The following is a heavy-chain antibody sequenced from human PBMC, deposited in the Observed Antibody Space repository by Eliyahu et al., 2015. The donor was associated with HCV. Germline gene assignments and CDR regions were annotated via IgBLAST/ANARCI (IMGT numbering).Heavy chain of an antibody. D-gene: IGHD2-8*01. CDR1: GFTFSSYS. Sequence: EVQLVESGGGLVKPGGSLRLSCAASGFTFSSYSMNWVRQAPGKGLEWVSSISSSSSYIYYADSVKGRFTISRDNAKNSLYLQMNSLRAEDTAVYYCARDCTNGVCYEGYFDLWGRGTLVTVSS. J-gene: IGHJ2*01. CDR3: ARDCTNGVCYEGYFDL. CDR2: ISSSSSYI. V-gene: IGHV3-21*01.